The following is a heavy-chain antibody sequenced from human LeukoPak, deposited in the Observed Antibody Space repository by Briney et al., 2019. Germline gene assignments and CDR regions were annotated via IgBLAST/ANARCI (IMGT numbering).Heavy chain of an antibody. Sequence: ASVKVSCKASGYTFTGYYMHWVRQAPGQGLEWMGRINPNSGGTNYAQKFQGRVTMTRDTSISTAYMELSRLRSDDTAVYYCARFSYYYGSGSSRPYWYFDLWGRGTLVTVSS. CDR3: ARFSYYYGSGSSRPYWYFDL. D-gene: IGHD3-10*01. CDR1: GYTFTGYY. CDR2: INPNSGGT. J-gene: IGHJ2*01. V-gene: IGHV1-2*06.